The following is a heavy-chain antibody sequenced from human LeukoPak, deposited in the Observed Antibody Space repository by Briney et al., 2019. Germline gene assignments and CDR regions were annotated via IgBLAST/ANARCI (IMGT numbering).Heavy chain of an antibody. V-gene: IGHV3-53*01. CDR2: IYSGGST. CDR3: ARAGYYYYDSSGSPTAFDI. J-gene: IGHJ3*02. CDR1: GFTVSSNY. Sequence: PGGSLRLSCAASGFTVSSNYMSWVRQAPGKGLEWVSVIYSGGSTYYADSVKGRFTISRDNSKNTLYLQMNSLRAEDTAVYYCARAGYYYYDSSGSPTAFDIWGQGTMVTVSS. D-gene: IGHD3-22*01.